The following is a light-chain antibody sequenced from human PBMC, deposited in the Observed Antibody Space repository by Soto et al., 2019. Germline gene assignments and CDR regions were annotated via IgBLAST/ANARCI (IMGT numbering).Light chain of an antibody. CDR1: SSDVGGYNY. CDR2: EVN. CDR3: RLLSGSRNC. Sequence: QSALTQPPSASGSPGQSVAISCTGTSSDVGGYNYVSWYQQHPGKAPKLMIYEVNKRPSGVPDRFSGSKSGNTASLTVSGPQAEGEGDYYCRLLSGSRNCFGNGTKLTVL. J-gene: IGLJ1*01. V-gene: IGLV2-8*01.